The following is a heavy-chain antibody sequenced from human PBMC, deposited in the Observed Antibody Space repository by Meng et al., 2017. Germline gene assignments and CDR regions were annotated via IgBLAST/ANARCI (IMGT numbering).Heavy chain of an antibody. J-gene: IGHJ4*02. V-gene: IGHV3-23*01. D-gene: IGHD3-10*01. CDR1: GFTFSSYA. CDR3: AKDPYYYGSGSPRYFDY. CDR2: ISGSGGST. Sequence: GSSLKISCAASGFTFSSYAMSWVRQAPGKGLEWVSAISGSGGSTYYADSVKGRFTISRDNSKNTLYLQMNSLRAEDTAVYYCAKDPYYYGSGSPRYFDYWGQGTLVTVSS.